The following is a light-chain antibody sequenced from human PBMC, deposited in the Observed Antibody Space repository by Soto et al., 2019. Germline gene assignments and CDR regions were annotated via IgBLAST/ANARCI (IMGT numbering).Light chain of an antibody. V-gene: IGLV3-21*04. CDR3: QVWDSSSGHLVV. Sequence: SYVLTQPPSVSVAPGKTARITCGGKNIGSKSVHWYQQKPGQAPVLVIYNDSDRPSGIPERFSGSNSGNTATLTISRVEAGDEADYYCQVWDSSSGHLVVFGGGTKLTVL. CDR1: NIGSKS. J-gene: IGLJ2*01. CDR2: NDS.